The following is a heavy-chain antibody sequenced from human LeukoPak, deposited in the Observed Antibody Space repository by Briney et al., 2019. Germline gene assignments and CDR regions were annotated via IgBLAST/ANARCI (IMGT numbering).Heavy chain of an antibody. J-gene: IGHJ6*02. V-gene: IGHV4-34*01. CDR3: ARAVVAGYYYYYYGMDV. Sequence: SETLSLTCAVYGGSFSGYYWSWIRQPPGKGLEWIGEINHSGSTNYNPSLKSRVTISVDTFKNQFSLKLSSVAAADTAVYYCARAVVAGYYYYYYGMDVWGQGTTVTVSS. CDR1: GGSFSGYY. CDR2: INHSGST. D-gene: IGHD6-19*01.